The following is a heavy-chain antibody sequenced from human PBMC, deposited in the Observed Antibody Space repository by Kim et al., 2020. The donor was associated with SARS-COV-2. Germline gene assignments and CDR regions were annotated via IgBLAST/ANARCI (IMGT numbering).Heavy chain of an antibody. CDR1: GFTVSSNY. Sequence: GGSLRLSCAASGFTVSSNYMSWVRQAPGKGLEWVSVIYSGGSTYYAASVKGRFTISRDNSKNTLYLQMNSLRAEDTAVYYCARDMGIYGNDPWGQGTLVTVSS. D-gene: IGHD5-12*01. CDR2: IYSGGST. V-gene: IGHV3-66*02. CDR3: ARDMGIYGNDP. J-gene: IGHJ5*02.